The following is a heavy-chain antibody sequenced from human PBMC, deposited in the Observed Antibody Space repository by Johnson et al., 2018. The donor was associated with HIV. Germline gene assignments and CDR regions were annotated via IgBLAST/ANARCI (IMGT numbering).Heavy chain of an antibody. J-gene: IGHJ3*02. CDR2: ISSSGSTI. Sequence: VQVVESGGGLVQPGGSLRLSCEASVIAVSSNYMSWIRQAPGKGLEWVSYISSSGSTIYYADSVKGRFTISRDNAKNSLYLQMNSLRAEDTAVYYCARVGDDYGDSYDAFDIWGQGTMVTVSS. D-gene: IGHD4-17*01. CDR3: ARVGDDYGDSYDAFDI. V-gene: IGHV3-11*04. CDR1: VIAVSSNY.